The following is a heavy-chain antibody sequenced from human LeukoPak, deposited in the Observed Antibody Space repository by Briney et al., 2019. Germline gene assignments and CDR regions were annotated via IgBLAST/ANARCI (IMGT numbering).Heavy chain of an antibody. D-gene: IGHD5-18*01. J-gene: IGHJ4*02. Sequence: SETLSLTCTVSGGSISTYYWSWIRQPPGKGLEWIGYIYYSGSTNYNPSLKSRVTISVDTSKNQFSLKLSSVTAADTAVYYCARDRMDTAMVYFDYWGQGTLVTVSS. CDR1: GGSISTYY. V-gene: IGHV4-59*01. CDR2: IYYSGST. CDR3: ARDRMDTAMVYFDY.